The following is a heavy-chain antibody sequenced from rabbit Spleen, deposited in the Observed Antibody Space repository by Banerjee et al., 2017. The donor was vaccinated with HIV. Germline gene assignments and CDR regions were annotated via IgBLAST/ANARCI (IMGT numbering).Heavy chain of an antibody. CDR3: ARGYYSGGGNVWRTPTRINL. J-gene: IGHJ4*01. Sequence: QEQLVESGGDLVKPEGSLTLTCKASGFSFSSSYYMCWVRQAPGKGLEWIGCIYNGYGSTYSAGWANRRITYSKPTSTTMTLQVTGRTAADTATYLSARGYYSGGGNVWRTPTRINLWGPGSMVTV. V-gene: IGHV1S45*01. CDR1: GFSFSSSYY. CDR2: IYNGYGST. D-gene: IGHD1-1*01.